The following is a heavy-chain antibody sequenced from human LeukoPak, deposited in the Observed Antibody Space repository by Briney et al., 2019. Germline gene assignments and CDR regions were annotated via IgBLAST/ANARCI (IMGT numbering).Heavy chain of an antibody. CDR3: ASDMARGVITFNFDY. Sequence: GGSLRLSCAASGFTFSSYAMHWVRQAPGKGLEWVAVISYDGSNKYYADSVKGRFTISRDNSKNTLYLQMNSLRAEDTAVYYCASDMARGVITFNFDYWGQGTLVTVSS. D-gene: IGHD3-10*01. CDR2: ISYDGSNK. V-gene: IGHV3-30*04. CDR1: GFTFSSYA. J-gene: IGHJ4*02.